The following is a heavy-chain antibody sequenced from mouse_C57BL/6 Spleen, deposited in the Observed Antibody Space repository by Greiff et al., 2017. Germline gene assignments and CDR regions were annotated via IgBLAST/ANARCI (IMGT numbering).Heavy chain of an antibody. Sequence: VQLKESGGGLVKPGGSLKLSCAASGFTFSSYTMSWVRQTPEKRLEWVATISGGGGNTYYPDSVKGRFTISRDNAKNTLYLQMSSLRSEDTALYYCARHRDYDAWFAYWGQGTLVTVSA. CDR3: ARHRDYDAWFAY. J-gene: IGHJ3*01. CDR2: ISGGGGNT. D-gene: IGHD2-4*01. V-gene: IGHV5-9*01. CDR1: GFTFSSYT.